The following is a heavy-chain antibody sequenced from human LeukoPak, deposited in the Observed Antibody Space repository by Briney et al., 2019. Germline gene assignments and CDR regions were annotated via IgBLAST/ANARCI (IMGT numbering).Heavy chain of an antibody. CDR1: GDSISSYY. CDR2: IYYSGGT. Sequence: PSETLSLTCTVSGDSISSYYWSWIRQPPGKGLEWIGYIYYSGGTDYNPSLKSRVTISVDTFKNQFSLKLSSVTAADTAVYYCARNYYDSSGYYAFDIWGQGTMVTVSS. CDR3: ARNYYDSSGYYAFDI. J-gene: IGHJ3*02. V-gene: IGHV4-59*01. D-gene: IGHD3-22*01.